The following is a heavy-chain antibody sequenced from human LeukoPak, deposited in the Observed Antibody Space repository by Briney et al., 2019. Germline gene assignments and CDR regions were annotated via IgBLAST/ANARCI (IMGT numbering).Heavy chain of an antibody. Sequence: ASVKVSCKASGYTFTGYYMHWVRQAPGQGLEWMGWINPNSGDTNYAQKFQGRVTMTRDTSISTAYMELSRLRSDDTAVYYCAREGLGYCSSTSCYGEYDYWGQGTLVTVSS. J-gene: IGHJ4*02. V-gene: IGHV1-2*02. D-gene: IGHD2-2*01. CDR1: GYTFTGYY. CDR3: AREGLGYCSSTSCYGEYDY. CDR2: INPNSGDT.